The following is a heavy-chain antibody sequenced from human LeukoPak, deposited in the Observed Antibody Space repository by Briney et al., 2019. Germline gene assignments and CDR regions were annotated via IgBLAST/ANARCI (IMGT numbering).Heavy chain of an antibody. Sequence: GGSLRLSCAASGFTFSSYAMSWVRQAPGKGLEWVSAISGSGGSTYYADSVKGRFTISRDNSKNTLYLQMNSLRAEDTAVYYCAKDQIGLKYSSGWYNYFDYWGQGTLVTVSS. CDR2: ISGSGGST. CDR1: GFTFSSYA. J-gene: IGHJ4*02. CDR3: AKDQIGLKYSSGWYNYFDY. D-gene: IGHD6-19*01. V-gene: IGHV3-23*01.